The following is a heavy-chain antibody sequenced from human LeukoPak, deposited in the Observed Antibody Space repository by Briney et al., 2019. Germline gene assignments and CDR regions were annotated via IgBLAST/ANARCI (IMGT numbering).Heavy chain of an antibody. CDR1: GFIFSDFA. CDR3: ARYADDGTSSLDY. J-gene: IGHJ4*02. V-gene: IGHV3-73*01. Sequence: PGGSLRLSCAASGFIFSDFAIHWVRQASGKGLEWVGRIKGTSDNCATAYAASVRGRFTVSRDDSKNTAYLQMNSLKTEDTAEYFCARYADDGTSSLDYRGQGTLVTVSS. CDR2: IKGTSDNCAT. D-gene: IGHD2-2*01.